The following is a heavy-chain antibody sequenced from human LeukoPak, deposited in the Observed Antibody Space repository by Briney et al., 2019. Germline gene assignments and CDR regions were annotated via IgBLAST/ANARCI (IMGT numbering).Heavy chain of an antibody. Sequence: GGSLRLSCAAAGFTFSSYVMSSVRQAPGKGLEWVSYIGSSGSTIFYADSVKGRFTISRDNAKNSLYLQMNSLRAEDTAVYYCAREAGTYNYGSGSYYLDYWGQGTLVTVSS. D-gene: IGHD3-10*01. CDR2: IGSSGSTI. CDR3: AREAGTYNYGSGSYYLDY. J-gene: IGHJ4*02. CDR1: GFTFSSYV. V-gene: IGHV3-48*03.